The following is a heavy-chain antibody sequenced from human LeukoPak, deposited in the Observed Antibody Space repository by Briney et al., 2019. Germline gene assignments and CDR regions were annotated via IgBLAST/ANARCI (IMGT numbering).Heavy chain of an antibody. D-gene: IGHD2-15*01. V-gene: IGHV3-9*01. CDR1: GFTFDDYA. J-gene: IGHJ4*02. Sequence: GGSLRLSCAASGFTFDDYAMRWVRQAPGKGLEWVSGISWNSGSIGYADSVKGRFTISRDNAKNSLYLQMNSLRAEDTGLYYCAKEAKLGDYVDYWGQGTLVTVSS. CDR3: AKEAKLGDYVDY. CDR2: ISWNSGSI.